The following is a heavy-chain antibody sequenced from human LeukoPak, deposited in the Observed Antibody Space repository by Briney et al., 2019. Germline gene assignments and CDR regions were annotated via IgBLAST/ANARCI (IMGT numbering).Heavy chain of an antibody. CDR2: IYYSGST. CDR1: GGSISSYY. CDR3: ATNAETYYYDSSGYYYPGGYGMDV. V-gene: IGHV4-59*01. Sequence: PSETLSLTCTVSGGSISSYYWSWIRQPPGKGLEWIGYIYYSGSTNYNPSLKSRVTISVDTSKNQFSLKLSSVTAADTAVYYCATNAETYYYDSSGYYYPGGYGMDVWGQGTTVTVSS. J-gene: IGHJ6*02. D-gene: IGHD3-22*01.